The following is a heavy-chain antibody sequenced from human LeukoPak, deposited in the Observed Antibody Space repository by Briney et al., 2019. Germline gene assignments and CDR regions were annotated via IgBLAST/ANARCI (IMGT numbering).Heavy chain of an antibody. CDR3: AREEYEVFPPANWFDP. V-gene: IGHV4-39*02. D-gene: IGHD6-6*01. CDR1: GDSVSSSNFF. CDR2: FHYSGST. J-gene: IGHJ5*02. Sequence: PSETLSLTCTVSGDSVSSSNFFWGWIRQPPGKGLEWIGSFHYSGSTFYNPSLKSRVTISVDTSKNHFSLKLTSVTAADSAVYYCAREEYEVFPPANWFDPRGQGTLVTVSS.